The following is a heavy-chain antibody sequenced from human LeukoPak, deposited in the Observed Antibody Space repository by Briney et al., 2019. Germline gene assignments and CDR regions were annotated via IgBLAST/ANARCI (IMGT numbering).Heavy chain of an antibody. V-gene: IGHV1-3*01. D-gene: IGHD4-17*01. CDR2: INAGNGNT. J-gene: IGHJ4*02. CDR3: ARDLMTTVSPEDY. Sequence: ASVKVSCKASGYTFTSHAMHWVRQAPGQRLEWMGWINAGNGNTKYSQKFQGRVTITRDTSASTAYMELSSLRSEDTAVYYCARDLMTTVSPEDYWGQGTLVTVSS. CDR1: GYTFTSHA.